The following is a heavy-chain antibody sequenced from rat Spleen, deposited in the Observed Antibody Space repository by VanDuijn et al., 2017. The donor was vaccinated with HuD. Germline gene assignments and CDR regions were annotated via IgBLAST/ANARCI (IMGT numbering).Heavy chain of an antibody. CDR2: ISPSGGST. CDR1: GFTFSNYG. Sequence: EVQLVESGGGLVQPGRSLKLSCAASGFTFSNYGMHWIRQAPTKGLEWVASISPSGGSTYYRDSVKGRFTISRDNAKSTLYLQMDSLRSEDTATYYCATGTVGDWYFDFWGPGTMVTVSS. CDR3: ATGTVGDWYFDF. V-gene: IGHV5-19*01. J-gene: IGHJ1*01.